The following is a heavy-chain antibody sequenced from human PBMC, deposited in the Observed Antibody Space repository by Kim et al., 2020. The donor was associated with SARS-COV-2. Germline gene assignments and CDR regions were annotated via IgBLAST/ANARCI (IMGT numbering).Heavy chain of an antibody. Sequence: TCDANSLKGRFTISRDNSTNTLDLQMGSLRAEDMAVYYCARASGVEDFDYWGQGTLVTVSS. V-gene: IGHV3-64*01. D-gene: IGHD2-15*01. CDR3: ARASGVEDFDY. CDR2: T. J-gene: IGHJ4*02.